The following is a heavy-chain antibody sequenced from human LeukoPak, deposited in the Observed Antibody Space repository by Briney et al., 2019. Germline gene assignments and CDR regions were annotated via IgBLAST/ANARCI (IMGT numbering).Heavy chain of an antibody. V-gene: IGHV1-18*01. D-gene: IGHD2-15*01. CDR1: GYTFTSYG. CDR2: ISAYNGNT. Sequence: ASVKVSCKASGYTFTSYGISWVRQAPGQGLEWMGWISAYNGNTNYAQKLQGRVTMTTDTSTSTAYMELRSLRPDDTAVYYCARDQDIVVVVAASEEPGFDYWGQGTLVTVSS. CDR3: ARDQDIVVVVAASEEPGFDY. J-gene: IGHJ4*02.